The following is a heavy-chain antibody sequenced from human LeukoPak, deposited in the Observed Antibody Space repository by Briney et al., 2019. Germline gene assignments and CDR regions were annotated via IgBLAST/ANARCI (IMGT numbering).Heavy chain of an antibody. CDR3: AKGDDSIGYSLDY. J-gene: IGHJ4*02. CDR2: ISYDGSNK. D-gene: IGHD3-22*01. V-gene: IGHV3-30*04. Sequence: GGSLRLSCAASGFTFSSYAMHWVRQAPGKGLEWVAVISYDGSNKYYADSVKGRFTISRDNSKNTLYLQMNSLRAEDTAVYYCAKGDDSIGYSLDYWGQGTLVTVSS. CDR1: GFTFSSYA.